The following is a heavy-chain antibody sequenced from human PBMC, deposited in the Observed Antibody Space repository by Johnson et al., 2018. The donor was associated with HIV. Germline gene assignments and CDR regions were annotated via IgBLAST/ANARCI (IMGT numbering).Heavy chain of an antibody. D-gene: IGHD7-27*01. Sequence: VQLVESGGGLVQPGRSLRLSCAASGFTFDDYAMHWVRQAPGKGLEWVSGISWNSGSIGYADSVKGRFTISRDNAKNSLYLQMNSLRAEDTAVYYCAREENWGSEAGAFDIWGQGTMVTVSS. CDR1: GFTFDDYA. CDR3: AREENWGSEAGAFDI. CDR2: ISWNSGSI. J-gene: IGHJ3*02. V-gene: IGHV3-9*01.